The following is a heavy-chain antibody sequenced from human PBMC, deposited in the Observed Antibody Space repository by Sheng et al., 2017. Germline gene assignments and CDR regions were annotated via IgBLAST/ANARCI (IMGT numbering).Heavy chain of an antibody. V-gene: IGHV3-33*01. D-gene: IGHD3-10*01. J-gene: IGHJ4*02. CDR1: GLTFSGYG. CDR3: AREHYGSGTSYYFDY. CDR2: IWFDGSNQ. Sequence: PGRSLRLSCAASGLTFSGYGMHWVRQAPGKGLEWVAVIWFDGSNQYYADSVKGRFTISRDNSKNTLYLQMNSLRTEDTAVYYCAREHYGSGTSYYFDYWGQGALVTVSS.